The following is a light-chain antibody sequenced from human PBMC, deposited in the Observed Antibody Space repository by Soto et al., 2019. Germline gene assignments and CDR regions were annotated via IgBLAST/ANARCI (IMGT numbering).Light chain of an antibody. Sequence: EIEMTQSPATLSVSPGERATLSCRASQSVSSKLAWYQQKPGQAPRLLIYGASTRATGIPARFSGSGSGTEFTLTISSLQSEDFAVYYCQQYNNWLRTFGQGTKVDIK. CDR2: GAS. CDR3: QQYNNWLRT. CDR1: QSVSSK. J-gene: IGKJ1*01. V-gene: IGKV3-15*01.